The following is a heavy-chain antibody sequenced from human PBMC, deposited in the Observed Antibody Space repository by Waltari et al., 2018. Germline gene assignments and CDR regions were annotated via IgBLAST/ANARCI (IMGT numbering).Heavy chain of an antibody. V-gene: IGHV3-48*01. J-gene: IGHJ6*02. CDR2: ISFDTTTT. D-gene: IGHD4-17*01. Sequence: EVLLVESGGGLVQPGGSLRLSCAASGFGFNSDRLGWVRQAPGKGPEWVAHISFDTTTTFHAVSVKGRFTISRDNAKKSLYLQMNGLRVDDTAVYYCVRDSNSVSAKYYYGVDVWGQGTRVTVS. CDR1: GFGFNSDR. CDR3: VRDSNSVSAKYYYGVDV.